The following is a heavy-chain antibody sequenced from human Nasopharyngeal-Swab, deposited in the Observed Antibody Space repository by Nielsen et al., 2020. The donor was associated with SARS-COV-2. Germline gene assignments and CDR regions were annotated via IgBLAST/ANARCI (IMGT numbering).Heavy chain of an antibody. Sequence: GESLKISCSASGFTFSSYWMHWVRQLPGKGLVWVSRISTDGSGTNYAGSVKSRFTVSRDNAKNTLYLQMNSLRAEDTAVYYCARREGFCSGGTCYLDYWGQGTLVTVSS. CDR3: ARREGFCSGGTCYLDY. J-gene: IGHJ4*02. V-gene: IGHV3-74*01. D-gene: IGHD2-15*01. CDR2: ISTDGSGT. CDR1: GFTFSSYW.